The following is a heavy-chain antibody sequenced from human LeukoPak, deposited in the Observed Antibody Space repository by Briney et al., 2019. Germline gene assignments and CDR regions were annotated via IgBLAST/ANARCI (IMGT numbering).Heavy chain of an antibody. V-gene: IGHV1-2*02. J-gene: IGHJ6*02. CDR3: AREGGELKGMDV. Sequence: ASVKVSCKASGYTFTGYYMHWVRQAPGQGLEWMGWINPNSGGTNYAQKFQGRVTMTRDTSISTAYMELSRLGSDDTAVYYCAREGGELKGMDVWGQGTTVTVSS. D-gene: IGHD1-26*01. CDR2: INPNSGGT. CDR1: GYTFTGYY.